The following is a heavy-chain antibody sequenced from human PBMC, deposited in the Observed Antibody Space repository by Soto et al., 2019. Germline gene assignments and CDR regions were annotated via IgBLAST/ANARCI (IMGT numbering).Heavy chain of an antibody. Sequence: EVQLVESGGGLVQPGRSLRVSCAASGFTFDDYAMHWVRQAPGKGLEWVSGISWNSGNIGYADSVKGRFTISRDNANNSLYLQMNSLRAEDTALYYCAKATTIAVAGTAFDYWGQGTLVTVSS. CDR1: GFTFDDYA. D-gene: IGHD6-19*01. V-gene: IGHV3-9*01. CDR3: AKATTIAVAGTAFDY. CDR2: ISWNSGNI. J-gene: IGHJ4*02.